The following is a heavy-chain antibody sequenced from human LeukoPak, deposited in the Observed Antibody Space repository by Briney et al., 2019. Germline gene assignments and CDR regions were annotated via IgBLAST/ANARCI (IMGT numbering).Heavy chain of an antibody. V-gene: IGHV1-2*02. D-gene: IGHD3-10*01. CDR3: ARVSLRFGEILDS. Sequence: ASVKVSCKAAGYTFVDYHMHWVRQAPGQGLEWMGWINPNSGATNYAQKFQGRFTMTRDTSINRAYTELRSLRSDDTAVYYCARVSLRFGEILDSWGQGTLVIVSS. CDR1: GYTFVDYH. J-gene: IGHJ4*02. CDR2: INPNSGAT.